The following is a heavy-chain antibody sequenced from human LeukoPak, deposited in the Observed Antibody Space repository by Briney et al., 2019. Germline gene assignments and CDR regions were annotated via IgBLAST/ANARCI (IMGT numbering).Heavy chain of an antibody. CDR1: GGSISSYY. J-gene: IGHJ4*02. CDR2: IYYSGST. D-gene: IGHD6-13*01. Sequence: SETLSLTCTVSGGSISSYYWSWIRQPPGKGLEWIGYIYYSGSTNYNPSLKSRVTISVDTSKNQFSLKLSSVTAADTAVYYCARGPQLLYSSSWYRFDYWGQGTLVTVSS. CDR3: ARGPQLLYSSSWYRFDY. V-gene: IGHV4-59*12.